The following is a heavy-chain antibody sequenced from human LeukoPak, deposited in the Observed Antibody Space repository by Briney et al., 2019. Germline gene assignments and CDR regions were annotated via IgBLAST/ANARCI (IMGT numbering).Heavy chain of an antibody. J-gene: IGHJ5*02. CDR2: IYTSGST. V-gene: IGHV4-4*07. D-gene: IGHD6-19*01. CDR3: ARVLSSGWYGGYWFDP. Sequence: PSETLSLTCTVSGGSISSYYWSWIRQPAGKGLEWIGRIYTSGSTNYNPSLKSRVTMSVDTSKNQFSLKLSSVTAADTAVYYRARVLSSGWYGGYWFDPWGQGTLVTVSS. CDR1: GGSISSYY.